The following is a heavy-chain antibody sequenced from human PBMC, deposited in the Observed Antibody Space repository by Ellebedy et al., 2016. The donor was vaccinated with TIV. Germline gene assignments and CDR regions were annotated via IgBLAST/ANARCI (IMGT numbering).Heavy chain of an antibody. V-gene: IGHV3-7*01. CDR2: IKQDGSEK. CDR3: ASRWELRGY. D-gene: IGHD1-26*01. J-gene: IGHJ4*02. Sequence: PGGSLRLSCAASGFTFSSYSMNWVRQAPGKGLEWVANIKQDGSEKYYVDSVKGRFTISRDNAKNSLYLQMNSLRAEDTAVYYCASRWELRGYWGQGTLVTVSS. CDR1: GFTFSSYS.